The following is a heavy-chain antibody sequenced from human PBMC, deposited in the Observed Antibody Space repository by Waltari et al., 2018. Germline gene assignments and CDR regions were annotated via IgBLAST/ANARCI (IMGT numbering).Heavy chain of an antibody. J-gene: IGHJ6*02. CDR1: GYTFTSYD. V-gene: IGHV1-8*01. Sequence: QVQLVQSGAEVKKPGASVKVSCKASGYTFTSYDINWVRQATGQGLEWMGWMNPNSGNTGYAQKFQGRVTMTRNTSISTAYMELSSLRSEDTAVYYCARVYYDSSGYYYYYYGMDVCGQGTTVTVSS. CDR2: MNPNSGNT. D-gene: IGHD3-22*01. CDR3: ARVYYDSSGYYYYYYGMDV.